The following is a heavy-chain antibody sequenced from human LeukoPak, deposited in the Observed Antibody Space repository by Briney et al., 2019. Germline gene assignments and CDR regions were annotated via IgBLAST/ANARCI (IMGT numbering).Heavy chain of an antibody. V-gene: IGHV4-31*03. Sequence: PSQTLSLTCTVSGGSISSGGYYWSWIRQHPGKGLGWIGYIYYSGSTYYNPSLKSRVTISVDTSKNQFSLKLSSVTAADTAVYYCARVGPSSGWSAADYWGQGTLVTASS. CDR2: IYYSGST. J-gene: IGHJ4*02. CDR3: ARVGPSSGWSAADY. D-gene: IGHD6-19*01. CDR1: GGSISSGGYY.